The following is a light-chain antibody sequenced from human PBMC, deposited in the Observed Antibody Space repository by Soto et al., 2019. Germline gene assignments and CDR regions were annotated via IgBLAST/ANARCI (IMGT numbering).Light chain of an antibody. V-gene: IGKV3-20*01. Sequence: EIVLTQSPGTLSLSPWDGATLSCRASQSVSSNYLAWYQQKAGQAPRLLIYDASRRATGIPDRFSGSGSGTDFTLTISRLEPEDFAVYYCQQYGSSPITFGQGTRLEI. CDR1: QSVSSNY. CDR3: QQYGSSPIT. CDR2: DAS. J-gene: IGKJ5*01.